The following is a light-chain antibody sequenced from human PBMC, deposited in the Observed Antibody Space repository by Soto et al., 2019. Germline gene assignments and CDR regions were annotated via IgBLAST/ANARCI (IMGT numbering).Light chain of an antibody. Sequence: EIVLTQSPGTLSLSPGERATLSCRASQSVSVNSFAWYQQKGGQAPRLLIYAASTRATGVPDRFSGTGSGTDFALTISRLETDDSAVSYCQQYCGSPFTFGPGTKVDIK. J-gene: IGKJ3*01. CDR3: QQYCGSPFT. CDR2: AAS. CDR1: QSVSVNS. V-gene: IGKV3-20*01.